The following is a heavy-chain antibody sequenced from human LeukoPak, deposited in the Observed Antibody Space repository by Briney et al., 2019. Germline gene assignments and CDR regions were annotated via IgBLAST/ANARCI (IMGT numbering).Heavy chain of an antibody. J-gene: IGHJ4*02. V-gene: IGHV3-23*01. CDR2: ISGSGGST. CDR3: AKDQGYSSSWYFDY. D-gene: IGHD6-13*01. CDR1: GFTFSSYA. Sequence: GGSLRLSCAASGFTFSSYAMSWVRQAPGKGLEWVSAISGSGGSTYYADSVKGRFTISGDNSKNTLYLQMNSLRAEDTAVYYCAKDQGYSSSWYFDYWGQGTLVTVSS.